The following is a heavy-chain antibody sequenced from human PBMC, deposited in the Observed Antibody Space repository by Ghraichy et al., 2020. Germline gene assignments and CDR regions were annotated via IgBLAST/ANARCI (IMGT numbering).Heavy chain of an antibody. D-gene: IGHD1-14*01. CDR2: INSDGRST. Sequence: SRINSDGRSTSYADSVKGRFTISRDNAKNTLYLQMNSLRAEASAVYYCARGSDRGASIDYWGQGTLFTVSS. V-gene: IGHV3-74*01. CDR3: ARGSDRGASIDY. J-gene: IGHJ4*02.